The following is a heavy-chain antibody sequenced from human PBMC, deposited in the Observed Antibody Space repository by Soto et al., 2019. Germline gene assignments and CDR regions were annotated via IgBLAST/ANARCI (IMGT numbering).Heavy chain of an antibody. V-gene: IGHV3-30*18. CDR3: AKVGDSSGYPFDY. CDR2: ISYDGSNK. Sequence: WWSLRLSCSASVFTFSSYGMHWVRQAPGKGLEWVAVISYDGSNKYYADSVKGRFTISRDNSKNTLYLQMNSLRAEDTAVYYCAKVGDSSGYPFDYWGQGTLVTVSS. CDR1: VFTFSSYG. J-gene: IGHJ4*02. D-gene: IGHD3-22*01.